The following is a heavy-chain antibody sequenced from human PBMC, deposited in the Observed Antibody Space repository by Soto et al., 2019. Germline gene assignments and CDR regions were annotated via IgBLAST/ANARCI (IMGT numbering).Heavy chain of an antibody. J-gene: IGHJ6*02. Sequence: QVQLVQSGAEVKKPGSSVKVSCKASGGTFSSYAISWLRQAPGQGLEWMGGIIPIFGTANYAQKFQGRVTITADESTSTAYMELSSLRSEDTAVYYCARGALVEATTYYYYGMDVWGQGTTVTVSS. CDR1: GGTFSSYA. D-gene: IGHD5-12*01. V-gene: IGHV1-69*01. CDR2: IIPIFGTA. CDR3: ARGALVEATTYYYYGMDV.